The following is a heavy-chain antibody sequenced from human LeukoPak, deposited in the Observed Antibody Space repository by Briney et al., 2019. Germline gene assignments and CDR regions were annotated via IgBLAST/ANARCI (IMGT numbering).Heavy chain of an antibody. CDR1: GGSISSGDYY. Sequence: SQTLSLXCTVSGGSISSGDYYWSWIRQPPGKGLEWIGYIYYSGSTYYNPSPKSRVTISVDTSKNQFSLKLSSVTAADTAVYYCARDPGGSGYYSFLDYWGQGTLVTVSS. CDR2: IYYSGST. D-gene: IGHD3-22*01. J-gene: IGHJ4*02. V-gene: IGHV4-30-4*08. CDR3: ARDPGGSGYYSFLDY.